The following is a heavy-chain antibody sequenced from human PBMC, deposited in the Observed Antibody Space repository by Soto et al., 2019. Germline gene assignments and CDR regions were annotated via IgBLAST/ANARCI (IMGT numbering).Heavy chain of an antibody. J-gene: IGHJ4*02. Sequence: ASVKVSCKASGYTFTSYSIHWVRQAPGQRLEWMGWINAGNGNTRYSQKFQGRVTITRDTSASTAYMELNSLRAEDTAVYYCASTYYDILTGYYQSLWPGYWGQGTLVTVSS. CDR2: INAGNGNT. CDR3: ASTYYDILTGYYQSLWPGY. D-gene: IGHD3-9*01. CDR1: GYTFTSYS. V-gene: IGHV1-3*01.